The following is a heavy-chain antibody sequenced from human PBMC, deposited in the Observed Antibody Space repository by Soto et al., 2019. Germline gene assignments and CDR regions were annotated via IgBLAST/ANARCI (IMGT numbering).Heavy chain of an antibody. V-gene: IGHV3-23*01. D-gene: IGHD2-2*01. CDR2: ISGFGDST. CDR3: AKDAVVVVPAVIRNWFDP. CDR1: VFSFSSYG. J-gene: IGHJ5*02. Sequence: PGGSLRLSCAASVFSFSSYGMSWVRQAPGKGLEWVSSISGFGDSTYYADSVKGRFTISGDNSENTLYLQMNSLRAEDTAVYFCAKDAVVVVPAVIRNWFDPWGQGTQVTVSS.